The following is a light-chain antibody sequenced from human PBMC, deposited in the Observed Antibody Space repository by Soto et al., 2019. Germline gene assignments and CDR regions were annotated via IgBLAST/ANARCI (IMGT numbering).Light chain of an antibody. J-gene: IGKJ4*01. CDR2: DTF. CDR1: QSISSW. CDR3: QQYNSYSPLT. Sequence: DIQVTQSRPILSSCLWAIVIITCRASQSISSWLAWYQQKPGKAPKLLMFDTFSLESGVPSRSSGSRSGTEFTLTISSLQPDDYATYYCQQYNSYSPLTFGGGTKVDIK. V-gene: IGKV1-5*01.